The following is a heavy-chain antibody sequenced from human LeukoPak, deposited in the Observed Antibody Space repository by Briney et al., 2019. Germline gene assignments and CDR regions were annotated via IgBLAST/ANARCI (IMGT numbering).Heavy chain of an antibody. D-gene: IGHD4-23*01. J-gene: IGHJ4*02. Sequence: GRSLRLSCAASGFTSSSYAMSWVRQAPGKGLDWVSAISGSGGNTYYADSVKGRFTISRDNSKNTLYLQMNSLRAEDTAVYYCAKDQYGGNPQYYFDYWGQGTLVTVSS. CDR2: ISGSGGNT. CDR1: GFTSSSYA. CDR3: AKDQYGGNPQYYFDY. V-gene: IGHV3-23*01.